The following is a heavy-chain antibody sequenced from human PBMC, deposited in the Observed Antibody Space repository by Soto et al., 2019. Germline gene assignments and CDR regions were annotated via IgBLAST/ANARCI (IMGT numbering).Heavy chain of an antibody. CDR2: IYYSGST. Sequence: SETLSLTCTVSGGSVSSGIYSWSWIRQPPGKGLELIGYIYYSGSTNYNPSLKSQVTISVNTSKNQFSLKLSSVTTADTVVYYCARVAYNESSDFLSKWFGPGCQGILVTVSS. J-gene: IGHJ5*02. CDR3: ARVAYNESSDFLSKWFGP. V-gene: IGHV4-61*01. D-gene: IGHD3-22*01. CDR1: GGSVSSGIYS.